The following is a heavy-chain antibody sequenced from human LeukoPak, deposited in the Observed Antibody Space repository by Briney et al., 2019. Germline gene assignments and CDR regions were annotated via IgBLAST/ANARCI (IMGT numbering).Heavy chain of an antibody. CDR2: ISSSDNTI. CDR1: GFTFSSYE. Sequence: PGGSLRLSCAASGFTFSSYEMNWVRQAPGKRLAWVSNISSSDNTIHYADSVKGRFTISRDNAKNSLYLQMNSLTAEDTAVFYFVRDINRVGGYWGQGTLVTASS. V-gene: IGHV3-48*03. CDR3: VRDINRVGGY. D-gene: IGHD2-15*01. J-gene: IGHJ4*02.